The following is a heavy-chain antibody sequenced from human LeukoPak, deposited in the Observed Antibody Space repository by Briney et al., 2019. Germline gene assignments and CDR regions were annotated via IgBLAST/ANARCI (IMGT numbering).Heavy chain of an antibody. V-gene: IGHV4-30-4*07. CDR1: GGSISSGGYS. CDR3: ARLSAVVVVAANHSIDPHFDY. J-gene: IGHJ4*02. D-gene: IGHD2-15*01. Sequence: PSQTLSLTCAVSGGSISSGGYSWSWIRQPPGKGLEWIGYIYYSGSTNYNPSLKSRVTISVDTSKNQFSLKLSSVTAADTAVYYCARLSAVVVVAANHSIDPHFDYWGQGTLVTVSS. CDR2: IYYSGST.